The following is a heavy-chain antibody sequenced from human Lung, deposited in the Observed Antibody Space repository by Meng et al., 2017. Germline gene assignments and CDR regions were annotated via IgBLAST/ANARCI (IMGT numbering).Heavy chain of an antibody. J-gene: IGHJ4*02. CDR2: ISQSGRT. CDR1: LGSITSSNW. Sequence: QVQLQESGPGLGKPTGTLSLTCSVSLGSITSSNWWSWVRQPPGKGLEWIGEISQSGRTNYDPSLRGRVTISVESNTQFSLKLSSVTAADTAVYYCASHVTMAGQRGFDYWGQGTLVTVSS. CDR3: ASHVTMAGQRGFDY. D-gene: IGHD6-19*01. V-gene: IGHV4-4*02.